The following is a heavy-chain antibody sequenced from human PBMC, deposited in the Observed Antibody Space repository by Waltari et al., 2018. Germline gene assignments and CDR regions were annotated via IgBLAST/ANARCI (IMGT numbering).Heavy chain of an antibody. Sequence: SGGGLVQPGRSLRLSCAASGFTFSSYAMHWVRQAPGKGLEWVAVISYDGSNKYYADSVKGRFTISRDNSKNTLYLQMNSLRAEDTAVYYCARGRRGDAFDIWGQGTMVTVSS. V-gene: IGHV3-30-3*01. CDR1: GFTFSSYA. D-gene: IGHD3-16*01. CDR3: ARGRRGDAFDI. J-gene: IGHJ3*02. CDR2: ISYDGSNK.